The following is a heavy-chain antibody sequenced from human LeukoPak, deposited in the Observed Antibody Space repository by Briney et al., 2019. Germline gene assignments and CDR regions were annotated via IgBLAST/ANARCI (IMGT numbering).Heavy chain of an antibody. CDR2: ISASGGDT. CDR1: GFTFSSYA. J-gene: IGHJ5*02. D-gene: IGHD2-8*01. CDR3: AKDVRRCNGACT. V-gene: IGHV3-23*01. Sequence: GGSLRLSCVASGFTFSSYAMSWVRQAPGKGLEWVSGISASGGDTFYADSVKGRFTISRDNSKNTLSLQMNSLRVEDTAIYYCAKDVRRCNGACTWGQGTLVTVSS.